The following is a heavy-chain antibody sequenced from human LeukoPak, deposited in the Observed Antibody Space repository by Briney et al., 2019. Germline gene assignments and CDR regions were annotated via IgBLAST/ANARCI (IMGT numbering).Heavy chain of an antibody. V-gene: IGHV4-38-2*02. CDR3: TGKYYYDSSGYYYADY. D-gene: IGHD3-22*01. J-gene: IGHJ4*02. CDR2: IYHSGRT. Sequence: DPSETLSLTCTVSGYSISSGYYWGWIRQSPGQGLEWIGSIYHSGRTYYNPSLKSRLTISLDTSKNQFSLKLSSVTAADTAVYYCTGKYYYDSSGYYYADYWGQGTLVTVSS. CDR1: GYSISSGYY.